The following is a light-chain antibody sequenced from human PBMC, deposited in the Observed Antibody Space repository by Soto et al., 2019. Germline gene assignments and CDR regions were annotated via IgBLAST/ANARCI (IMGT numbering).Light chain of an antibody. CDR2: GNI. CDR3: QSYDTSLRGAV. CDR1: SSNIGAGYD. V-gene: IGLV1-40*01. Sequence: QSVLTQPPSVSGAPGQRVTISCTGSSSNIGAGYDVHWYQQFPGTAPKLLIFGNINRPSGVPDRFSGSKSGPSASLAITGLQAEDEADYYCQSYDTSLRGAVFGGGTQLTVL. J-gene: IGLJ7*01.